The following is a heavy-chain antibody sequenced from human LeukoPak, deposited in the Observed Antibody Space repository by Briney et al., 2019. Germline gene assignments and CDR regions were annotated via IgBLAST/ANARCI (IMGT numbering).Heavy chain of an antibody. V-gene: IGHV3-48*01. CDR3: AKDYGDYGGRAGY. D-gene: IGHD4-17*01. J-gene: IGHJ4*02. CDR2: ISSSSSTI. Sequence: GGSLRLSCAASGFTFSSYSMNWVRQAPGKGLEWVSYISSSSSTIYYADSVKGRFTISRDNAKNSLYLQMNSLRAEDTAVYYCAKDYGDYGGRAGYWGQGTLVTVSS. CDR1: GFTFSSYS.